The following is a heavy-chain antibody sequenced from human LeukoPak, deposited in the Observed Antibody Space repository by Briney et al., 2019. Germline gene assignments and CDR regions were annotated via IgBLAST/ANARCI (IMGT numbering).Heavy chain of an antibody. D-gene: IGHD6-19*01. CDR3: ARAGIAVAGVRFDY. CDR2: INPSGGST. Sequence: ASVKVSCKASGGTFSSYTISWVRQAPGQGLEWMGIINPSGGSTSYAQKFQGRVTMTRDTSTSTVYMELSSLRSEDTAVYYCARAGIAVAGVRFDYWGQGTLVTVSS. J-gene: IGHJ4*02. V-gene: IGHV1-46*01. CDR1: GGTFSSYT.